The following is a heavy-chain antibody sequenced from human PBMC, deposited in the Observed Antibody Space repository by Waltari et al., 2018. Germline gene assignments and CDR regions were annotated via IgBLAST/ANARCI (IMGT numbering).Heavy chain of an antibody. Sequence: QVQLQESGQGLVKPSETLSLTCTVSGGSISSYYWSWIRPPPGKGLEWIGYIYYSGSTNYNLSLKSRGTISVDTSKNQFSLKLSSVTDADTAVYYCASSPAAAVAGRIGYFDYWGQGTLVTVSS. D-gene: IGHD6-19*01. CDR2: IYYSGST. J-gene: IGHJ4*02. V-gene: IGHV4-59*08. CDR3: ASSPAAAVAGRIGYFDY. CDR1: GGSISSYY.